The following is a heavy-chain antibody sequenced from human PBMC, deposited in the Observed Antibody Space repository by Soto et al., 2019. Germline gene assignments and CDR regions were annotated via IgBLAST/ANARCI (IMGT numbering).Heavy chain of an antibody. CDR3: AKRPLTWYLGLDY. CDR2: INGDGGGNGGST. J-gene: IGHJ4*02. CDR1: GFTFSNYA. D-gene: IGHD3-9*01. Sequence: EVQLLESGGGLVQPGGSLRLSCAASGFTFSNYAMTWVRQAPGKGLEWVSAINGDGGGNGGSTYYADSVKGRFTISRDNSRNTLYLHMNNLRVEDTAVHYCAKRPLTWYLGLDYWGQGALVTVSS. V-gene: IGHV3-23*01.